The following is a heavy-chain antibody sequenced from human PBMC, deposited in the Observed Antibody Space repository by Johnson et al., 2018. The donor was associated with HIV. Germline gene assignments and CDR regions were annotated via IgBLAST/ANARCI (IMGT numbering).Heavy chain of an antibody. CDR1: GFTVTTKY. D-gene: IGHD6-6*01. CDR3: ARGGGYSIAAPSDAFDI. Sequence: VQLVESGGGLVQSGGSLRLSCGASGFTVTTKYMSWVRQAPGKGLEWVSVIYSGGSTYYADSVKGRFTISRDNSKNTLYLQMNSLRAEDTAVYYCARGGGYSIAAPSDAFDIWGQGTMVTVSS. CDR2: IYSGGST. J-gene: IGHJ3*02. V-gene: IGHV3-66*01.